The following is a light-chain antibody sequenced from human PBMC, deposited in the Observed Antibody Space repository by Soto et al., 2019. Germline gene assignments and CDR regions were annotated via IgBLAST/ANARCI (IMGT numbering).Light chain of an antibody. Sequence: EIVLTQSPATLSLSPGERANISCRASQSVTTYLAWYQQKPGQAPRLLIYDASDRATGIPARFSGSGSGTDFTLTISGLEPEDFAVYYCQQRSNWPPSITFGQGTRLEIK. CDR3: QQRSNWPPSIT. V-gene: IGKV3-11*01. CDR2: DAS. J-gene: IGKJ5*01. CDR1: QSVTTY.